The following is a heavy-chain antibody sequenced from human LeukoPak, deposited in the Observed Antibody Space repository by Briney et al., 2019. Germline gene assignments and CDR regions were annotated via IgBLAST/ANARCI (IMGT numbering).Heavy chain of an antibody. J-gene: IGHJ4*02. CDR2: INPNSGGT. CDR1: GYTFTGYY. D-gene: IGHD2-21*01. CDR3: AVAPGDY. V-gene: IGHV1-2*02. Sequence: ASVKVSCKASGYTFTGYYMHWVRQAPGQGLEWMGWINPNSGGTNYAQKFQGRVTMTRDTFISTVYMELTTLTSDDTALYYCAVAPGDYWGQGTLVSVSA.